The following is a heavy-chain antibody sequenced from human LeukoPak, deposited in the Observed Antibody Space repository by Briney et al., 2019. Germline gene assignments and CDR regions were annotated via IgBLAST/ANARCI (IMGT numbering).Heavy chain of an antibody. CDR2: IYYSGST. D-gene: IGHD6-13*01. J-gene: IGHJ4*02. CDR1: GASISSSSYY. Sequence: SETLSLTCTVSGASISSSSYYWGWIRQPPGKGLEWIVSIYYSGSTYYNPSLKSRVTISVDTSKNQFSLKLSSVTAADTAVYYCSSWYPTTSDYWGQGTLVTVSS. CDR3: SSWYPTTSDY. V-gene: IGHV4-39*01.